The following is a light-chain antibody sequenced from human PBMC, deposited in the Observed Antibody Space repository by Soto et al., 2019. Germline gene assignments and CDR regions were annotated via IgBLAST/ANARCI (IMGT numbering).Light chain of an antibody. V-gene: IGKV1-39*01. CDR2: AAS. Sequence: DIQMTQSPSSLSASVGDRVTITCRASQSISNNLNWYHQKPGKPPKLLIFAASTLQSGVPSRFSRGGSGTDFTLTNNSLQPEDFATDYCQQTYSSSTFGPGSKVDIK. CDR1: QSISNN. J-gene: IGKJ3*01. CDR3: QQTYSSST.